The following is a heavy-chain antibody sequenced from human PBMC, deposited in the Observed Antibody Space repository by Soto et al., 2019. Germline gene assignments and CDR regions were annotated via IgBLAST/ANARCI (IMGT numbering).Heavy chain of an antibody. V-gene: IGHV4-31*02. CDR2: IYYSGST. D-gene: IGHD2-2*01. CDR1: GCSISKGCGY. Sequence: LSITCPLSGCSISKGCGYLSWIRPHPGKGLEWIGYIYYSGSTYYNPSLKSRVTISVDTSKNQFSLKLSSVTAADTAVYYCARPQLALDYYYYYRRNVSGHRTRIVVSS. CDR3: ARPQLALDYYYYYRRNV. J-gene: IGHJ6*02.